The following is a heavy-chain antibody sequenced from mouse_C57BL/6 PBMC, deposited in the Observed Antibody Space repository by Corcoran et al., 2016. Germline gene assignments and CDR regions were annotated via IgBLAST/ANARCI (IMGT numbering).Heavy chain of an antibody. CDR3: ARSDDGYYKAY. D-gene: IGHD2-3*01. CDR2: INTYSGVP. V-gene: IGHV9-3*01. Sequence: QIQLVQSGPELKKPGETVKISCKASGYTFTTYGMSWVKQAPGKGLKWMGWINTYSGVPTYADDFKGRFAFSLETSASTAYLQINNLKNEDTATYFCARSDDGYYKAYWGQGTLVTVSA. CDR1: GYTFTTYG. J-gene: IGHJ3*01.